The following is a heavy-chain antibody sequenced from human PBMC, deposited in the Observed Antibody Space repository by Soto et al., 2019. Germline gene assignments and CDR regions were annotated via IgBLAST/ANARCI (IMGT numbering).Heavy chain of an antibody. J-gene: IGHJ6*03. CDR2: MNPNSGNT. D-gene: IGHD2-2*01. Sequence: QVQLVQSGAEVKKPGASVKVYCKASGYTFTSYDITWVRQATGQGLEWMGWMNPNSGNTGYAQKFQVRVTMTRNTSISTASMELSSLRSEDTAVYYCARGGSSTNHASDYYYYMDVWGKGTTVTVSS. V-gene: IGHV1-8*01. CDR3: ARGGSSTNHASDYYYYMDV. CDR1: GYTFTSYD.